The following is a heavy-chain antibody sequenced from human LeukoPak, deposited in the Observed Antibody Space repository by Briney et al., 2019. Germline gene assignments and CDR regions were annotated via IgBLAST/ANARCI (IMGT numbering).Heavy chain of an antibody. Sequence: SVKVSCKASGGTFSSYAISWVRQAPGQGLEWMGGIITIFGTANYAQKFQGRVTITTDESTSTAYMELSSLRSEDTAVYYCARGPSYYYDSSGYFDYWGQGTLVTVSS. J-gene: IGHJ4*02. V-gene: IGHV1-69*05. CDR3: ARGPSYYYDSSGYFDY. CDR1: GGTFSSYA. CDR2: IITIFGTA. D-gene: IGHD3-22*01.